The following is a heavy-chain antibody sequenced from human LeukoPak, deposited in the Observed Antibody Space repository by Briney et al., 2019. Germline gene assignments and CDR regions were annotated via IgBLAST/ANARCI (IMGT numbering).Heavy chain of an antibody. CDR2: ISGSGSYI. J-gene: IGHJ4*02. CDR3: ARSTVGVDY. CDR1: GFTFSSYA. D-gene: IGHD4-23*01. Sequence: GGSLRLSCAASGFTFSSYAMSWVRQAPGKGLEWVSYISGSGSYIYDADSVKGRFTISRDNTKSSLYLQMNSLRAEDTAVYYCARSTVGVDYWGQGTLVTVSS. V-gene: IGHV3-21*05.